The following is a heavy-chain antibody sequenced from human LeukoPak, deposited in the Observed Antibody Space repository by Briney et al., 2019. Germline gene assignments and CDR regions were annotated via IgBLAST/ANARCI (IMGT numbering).Heavy chain of an antibody. CDR3: ARVGGYSYGYDFDY. J-gene: IGHJ4*02. D-gene: IGHD5-18*01. Sequence: PSETLSLTCTVSGGSISSYYWSWIRQPPGKGLEWIGYIYYSGSTNYNPSLKSRVTISVDTSKNQFSLKLSSVTAADTAVYYCARVGGYSYGYDFDYWGQGTLATVSS. CDR1: GGSISSYY. CDR2: IYYSGST. V-gene: IGHV4-59*01.